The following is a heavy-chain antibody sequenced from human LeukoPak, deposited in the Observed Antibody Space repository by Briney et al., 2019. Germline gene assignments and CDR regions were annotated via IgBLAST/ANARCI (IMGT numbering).Heavy chain of an antibody. V-gene: IGHV3-23*01. D-gene: IGHD2/OR15-2a*01. CDR2: ISGSGGST. CDR3: AKVLFVTQNYFDY. CDR1: GFTFSSYA. Sequence: PGGSLRLSCAASGFTFSSYAMSWVRQAPGKGLEWVSAISGSGGSTYYADSVKGRFTISRDNSKNTLYLQMYSLRAEDTAVYYCAKVLFVTQNYFDYWGQGTLVTVSS. J-gene: IGHJ4*02.